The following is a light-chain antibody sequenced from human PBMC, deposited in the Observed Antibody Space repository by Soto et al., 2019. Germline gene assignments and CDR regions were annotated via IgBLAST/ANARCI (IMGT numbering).Light chain of an antibody. CDR1: QSVSSN. CDR2: GAS. V-gene: IGKV3-15*01. J-gene: IGKJ4*01. CDR3: QQYNNWPPNT. Sequence: EIVMTQSPATLSVSPGERATLSCRASQSVSSNLAWYQQKPGQAPRLLIYGASTRATGIPARFSGSGFGTEFTLTISSLQSEDFAVYYCQQYNNWPPNTFGGGTKVEI.